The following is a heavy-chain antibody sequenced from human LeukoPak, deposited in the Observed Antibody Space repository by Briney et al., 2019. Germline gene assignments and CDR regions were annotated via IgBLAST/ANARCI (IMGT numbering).Heavy chain of an antibody. Sequence: GGSLRLSCAASGFTFSSYAMSWVRQAPGKGLECISGFSGSGGSTYYADSVKGRFTISRDNSKNTLYLQMNSLRAVDTAVYYCARTTKEFDILTGYYFDYWGQGTLVTVSS. J-gene: IGHJ4*02. CDR2: FSGSGGST. CDR3: ARTTKEFDILTGYYFDY. CDR1: GFTFSSYA. V-gene: IGHV3-23*01. D-gene: IGHD3-9*01.